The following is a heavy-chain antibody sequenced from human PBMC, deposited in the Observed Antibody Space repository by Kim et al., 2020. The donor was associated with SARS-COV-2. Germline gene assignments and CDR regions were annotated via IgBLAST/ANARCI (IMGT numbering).Heavy chain of an antibody. V-gene: IGHV3-9*02. D-gene: IGHD2-21*02. CDR3: TRDNTLLTAYV. J-gene: IGHJ3*01. CDR1: GFTSGSYS. Sequence: GGSLRLSCVASGFTSGSYSMNWVRQAPGKGLEWVSGIFWSSSAIDYADSVKGRFTISRDIANNSVYLQMNSLRADDTAVYYCTRDNTLLTAYV. CDR2: IFWSSSAI.